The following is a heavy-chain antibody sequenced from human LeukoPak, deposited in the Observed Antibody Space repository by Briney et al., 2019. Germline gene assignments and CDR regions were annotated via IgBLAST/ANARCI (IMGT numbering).Heavy chain of an antibody. CDR1: GGSFSGYY. Sequence: SETLSLTCAVYGGSFSGYYWNWIRQPPGKGLEWIGEINHSGNTNYNPSLKSRVTISVDTSKNQFSLKVSSVTAADTAVYYCARLMVAAAGRHYYYYMDVWGKGTTVTISS. D-gene: IGHD6-13*01. CDR2: INHSGNT. V-gene: IGHV4-34*01. J-gene: IGHJ6*03. CDR3: ARLMVAAAGRHYYYYMDV.